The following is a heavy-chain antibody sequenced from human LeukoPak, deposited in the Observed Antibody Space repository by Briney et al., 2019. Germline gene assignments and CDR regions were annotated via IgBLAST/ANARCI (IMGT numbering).Heavy chain of an antibody. J-gene: IGHJ4*02. CDR2: TYYWSKWYY. D-gene: IGHD7-27*01. Sequence: SQTLSLTCAISGVSVSGSGVGWHWIRQSPSRGLEWLGKTYYWSKWYYDYAISVKSRITIIPDTSKNQFSLQLDSVTPDDTAVYTGARSQNWAFGYWGPGALVAVSS. CDR1: GVSVSGSGVG. V-gene: IGHV6-1*01. CDR3: ARSQNWAFGY.